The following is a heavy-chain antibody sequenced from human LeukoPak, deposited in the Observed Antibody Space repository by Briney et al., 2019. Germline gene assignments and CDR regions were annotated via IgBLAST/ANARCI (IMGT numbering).Heavy chain of an antibody. CDR3: ARVGGYSSGFNFDY. Sequence: SETLSLICTVSGGSVSSGRYYWCWVRRPPGTGLEWIGYIYYSGSTNYNPSLKSRVTISVDTSKNQFSLKLSSVTAADTAVYYCARVGGYSSGFNFDYWGQGTLVTVSS. CDR1: GGSVSSGRYY. J-gene: IGHJ4*02. D-gene: IGHD6-19*01. V-gene: IGHV4-61*01. CDR2: IYYSGST.